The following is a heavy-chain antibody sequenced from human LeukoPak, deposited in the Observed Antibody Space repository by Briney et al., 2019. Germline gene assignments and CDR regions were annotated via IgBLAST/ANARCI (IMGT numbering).Heavy chain of an antibody. CDR2: INWNGGST. J-gene: IGHJ6*03. Sequence: TGGSLRLSCAASGFTFDDYGMSWVRQAPGKGLEWVSGINWNGGSTGYADSVKGRFTISRDNAKNSLYLQMNSLRAEDTALYYCARVSAVAGHYYYYYMDVWGKGTTVTVSS. CDR1: GFTFDDYG. CDR3: ARVSAVAGHYYYYYMDV. D-gene: IGHD6-19*01. V-gene: IGHV3-20*04.